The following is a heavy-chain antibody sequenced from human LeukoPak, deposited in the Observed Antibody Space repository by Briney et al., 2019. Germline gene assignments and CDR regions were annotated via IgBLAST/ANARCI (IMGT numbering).Heavy chain of an antibody. J-gene: IGHJ3*02. CDR3: ARDFHRRYYDSSGYNAFDI. Sequence: GGSLRLSCAASGFTFSSYGMHWVRQAPGKGLEWVSYISAISSSSTYYADSVKGRFTISRDNAKNSLYLQMNSLRAEDTAVYYCARDFHRRYYDSSGYNAFDIWGQGTMVTVSS. CDR1: GFTFSSYG. D-gene: IGHD3-22*01. V-gene: IGHV3-48*04. CDR2: ISAISSSST.